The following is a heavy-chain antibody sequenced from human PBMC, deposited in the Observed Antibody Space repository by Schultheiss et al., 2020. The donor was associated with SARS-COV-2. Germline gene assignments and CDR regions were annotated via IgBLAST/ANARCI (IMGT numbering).Heavy chain of an antibody. J-gene: IGHJ4*02. CDR1: GFTFSSFA. Sequence: GGSLRLSCAASGFTFSSFAMSWVRQAPGKGLEWVSTIGTRGSSTSYADSVKGRFTISRDNAKNTLYLQMNSLRAEDTAVYYCARDPDSSSFWGQGTLVTVSS. CDR3: ARDPDSSSF. CDR2: IGTRGSST. D-gene: IGHD6-13*01. V-gene: IGHV3-23*01.